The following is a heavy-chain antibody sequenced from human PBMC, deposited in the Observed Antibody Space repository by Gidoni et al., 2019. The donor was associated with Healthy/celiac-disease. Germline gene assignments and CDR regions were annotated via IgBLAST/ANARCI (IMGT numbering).Heavy chain of an antibody. J-gene: IGHJ3*02. V-gene: IGHV4-59*01. CDR3: ARQRFGESYDAFDI. Sequence: QVQLQESGPGLVKPSETLSLTCTVSGGSISSYYWSWIRQPPGKGLEWIGYIYYSGSTNYNPSLKSRVTISVDTSKNQFSLKLSSVTAADTAVYYCARQRFGESYDAFDIWGQGTMVTVSS. D-gene: IGHD3-10*01. CDR2: IYYSGST. CDR1: GGSISSYY.